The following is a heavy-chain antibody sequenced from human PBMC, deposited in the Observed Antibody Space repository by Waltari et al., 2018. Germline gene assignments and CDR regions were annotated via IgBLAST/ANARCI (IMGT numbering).Heavy chain of an antibody. D-gene: IGHD2-15*01. CDR2: SRNRGGNT. J-gene: IGHJ5*01. CDR1: GFSFSNYD. Sequence: EVQLLESGGGLVQPGGSLRLSCAASGFSFSNYDMAWVRQAPGKGREWVSGSRNRGGNTYYGDSVKGRFAISRDNSRNTLHLQMNGLRAEDTAIYYCTSWRVVAGTGWFDSWGQGTLVTVSS. V-gene: IGHV3-23*01. CDR3: TSWRVVAGTGWFDS.